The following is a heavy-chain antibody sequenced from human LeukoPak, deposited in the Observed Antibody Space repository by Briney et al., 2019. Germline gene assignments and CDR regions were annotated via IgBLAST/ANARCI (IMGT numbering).Heavy chain of an antibody. V-gene: IGHV3-11*04. CDR1: GFTFSDYY. D-gene: IGHD5-18*01. CDR3: ERGYSYGYGDY. J-gene: IGHJ4*02. CDR2: ISSSGSTI. Sequence: GGSLRLSRAASGFTFSDYYMSWIRQAPGKGLEWVSYISSSGSTIYYADSVKGRFTISRDNAKNSLYLQMNSLGAEDTAVYYCERGYSYGYGDYWGQGTLVTVSS.